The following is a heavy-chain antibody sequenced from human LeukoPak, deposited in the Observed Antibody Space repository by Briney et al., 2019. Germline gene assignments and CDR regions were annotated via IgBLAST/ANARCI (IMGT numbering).Heavy chain of an antibody. CDR3: AKGARIAVAGTSLFDY. V-gene: IGHV3-23*01. D-gene: IGHD6-19*01. CDR1: GFTFSSYA. J-gene: IGHJ4*02. Sequence: SGGSLRLSCAASGFTFSSYAMSWVRQAPGKGLEWVSAISGSGGSTYYADSVKGRFTVSRDNSKNTLYLQMNSLRAEDTAVYYCAKGARIAVAGTSLFDYWGQGTLVTVSS. CDR2: ISGSGGST.